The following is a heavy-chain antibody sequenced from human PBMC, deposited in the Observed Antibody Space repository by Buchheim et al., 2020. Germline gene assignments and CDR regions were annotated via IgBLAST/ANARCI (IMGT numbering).Heavy chain of an antibody. CDR3: ARRARTTVVTPWDY. Sequence: QLQLQESGPGLVKPSETLSLTCIVSGGSISRSSYYWGWIRQPPGKGLEWIGSIYYSGSTYYNPSLKSRVTISVDTSKNPLSLKLSSVTAADTALYYCARRARTTVVTPWDYWGQGTL. J-gene: IGHJ4*02. CDR2: IYYSGST. V-gene: IGHV4-39*01. CDR1: GGSISRSSYY. D-gene: IGHD4-23*01.